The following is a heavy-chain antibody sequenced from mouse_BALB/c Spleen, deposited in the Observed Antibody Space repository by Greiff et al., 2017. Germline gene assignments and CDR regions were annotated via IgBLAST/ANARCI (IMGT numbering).Heavy chain of an antibody. CDR2: IDPENGDT. Sequence: VQLQQSGAELVGSGPSVSLSCTASGFYIKDYYMHWVQQGPEQGLEWVGWIDPENGDTEYAPKYYGMASITADTTSNTAYVQLSSLTSEDTTVYCCDAEAYWGQGTLVTVSA. J-gene: IGHJ3*01. CDR1: GFYIKDYY. V-gene: IGHV14-4*02. CDR3: DAEAY.